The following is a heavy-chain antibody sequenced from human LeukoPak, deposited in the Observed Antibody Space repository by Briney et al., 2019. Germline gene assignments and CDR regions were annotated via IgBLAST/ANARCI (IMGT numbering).Heavy chain of an antibody. CDR1: GGSISSGGYS. CDR2: IYYSGST. J-gene: IGHJ4*02. Sequence: PSETLSLTCAVSGGSISSGGYSWSWIRQPLGKGLEWIGYIYYSGSTYYNPSLKSRVTISVDTSKNQFSLKLSSVTAADTAVYYCARELYYYDSSGYYKFDYWGQGTLVTVSS. CDR3: ARELYYYDSSGYYKFDY. V-gene: IGHV4-30-4*07. D-gene: IGHD3-22*01.